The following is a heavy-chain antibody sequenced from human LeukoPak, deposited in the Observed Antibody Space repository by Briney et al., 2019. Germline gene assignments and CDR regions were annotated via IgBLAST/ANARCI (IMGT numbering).Heavy chain of an antibody. CDR1: GFTFSSYG. J-gene: IGHJ4*02. D-gene: IGHD6-19*01. CDR2: ISYDGSNK. CDR3: AKDLDSSGWVPDY. V-gene: IGHV3-30*18. Sequence: AGGSLRLSCAASGFTFSSYGMHWVRQAPGKGLEWVAVISYDGSNKYYADSVKGRFTISGDNSKNTLYLQMNSLRAEDTAVYYCAKDLDSSGWVPDYWGQGTLVTVSS.